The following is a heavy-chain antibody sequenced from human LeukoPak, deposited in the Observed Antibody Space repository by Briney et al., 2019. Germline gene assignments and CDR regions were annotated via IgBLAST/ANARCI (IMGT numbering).Heavy chain of an antibody. CDR3: AKQGVYDFWSGYYTF. V-gene: IGHV3-30*18. Sequence: GGSLRLSCAATGFTFSSYGMHWVRQAPGKGLEWVAVISYDGSNKYYADSVKGRFTISRDNSKNTLYLQMNSLRAEDTAVYYCAKQGVYDFWSGYYTFWGQGTLVTVSS. CDR2: ISYDGSNK. CDR1: GFTFSSYG. D-gene: IGHD3-3*01. J-gene: IGHJ4*02.